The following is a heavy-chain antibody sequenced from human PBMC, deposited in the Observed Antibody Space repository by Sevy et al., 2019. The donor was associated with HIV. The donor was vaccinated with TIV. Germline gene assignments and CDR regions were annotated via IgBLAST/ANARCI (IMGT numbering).Heavy chain of an antibody. V-gene: IGHV4-39*01. CDR2: IYYSGST. CDR3: AGPSYYDILTGYYTTYAFDI. CDR1: GGSISSSSYY. J-gene: IGHJ3*02. Sequence: SETLSLTCTVSGGSISSSSYYWGWIRPRPGKGLEWIGSIYYSGSTYYNPSIKRRVTISVDTSKNQFSLKLSSVTAADTAVYYCAGPSYYDILTGYYTTYAFDIWGQGTMVTVSS. D-gene: IGHD3-9*01.